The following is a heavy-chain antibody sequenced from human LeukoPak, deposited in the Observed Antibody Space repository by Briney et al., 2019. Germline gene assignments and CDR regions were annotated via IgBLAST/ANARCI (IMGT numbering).Heavy chain of an antibody. CDR3: ARDYGSGYGAFDI. Sequence: SETLSLTCAVSGGSISSSNWWSWVRQPPGKGLEWIGEIYHSGSTNYNPSLKSRVTISVDKSKNQFSLKVSSVTAADTAVYYCARDYGSGYGAFDIWGQGTMVTVSS. V-gene: IGHV4-4*02. J-gene: IGHJ3*02. CDR1: GGSISSSNW. D-gene: IGHD3-22*01. CDR2: IYHSGST.